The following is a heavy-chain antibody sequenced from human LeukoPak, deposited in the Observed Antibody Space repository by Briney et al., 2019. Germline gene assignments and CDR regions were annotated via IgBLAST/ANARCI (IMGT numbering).Heavy chain of an antibody. CDR3: ARDHGGSYADFDY. CDR2: IYSGGST. Sequence: GGSLRLSCAASGFTVSSNYMSWVRQAPGKGLEWVSVIYSGGSTYYADSVKGRFTISRDNSKNTLYLQMNGLRAEDTAVYYCARDHGGSYADFDYWGQGTLVTVPS. CDR1: GFTVSSNY. J-gene: IGHJ4*02. V-gene: IGHV3-66*02. D-gene: IGHD1-26*01.